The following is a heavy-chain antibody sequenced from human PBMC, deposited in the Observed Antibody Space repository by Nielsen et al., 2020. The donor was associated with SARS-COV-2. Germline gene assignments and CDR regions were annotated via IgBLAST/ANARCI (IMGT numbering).Heavy chain of an antibody. CDR1: GFTFSSYG. Sequence: GGSLRLSCAASGFTFSSYGMHWVRQAPGKGLEWVAVISYDGSNKYYADSVKGRFTISRDNSKNTLYLQMNSLRADDTAVYYCARALGYSSYSSYWGQGTLVTVSS. CDR2: ISYDGSNK. D-gene: IGHD6-19*01. V-gene: IGHV3-30*03. J-gene: IGHJ4*02. CDR3: ARALGYSSYSSY.